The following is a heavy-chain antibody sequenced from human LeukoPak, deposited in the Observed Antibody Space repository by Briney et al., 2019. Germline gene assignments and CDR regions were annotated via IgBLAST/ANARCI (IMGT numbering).Heavy chain of an antibody. CDR3: AKEAAGADFDH. CDR2: ISSSSSTI. Sequence: GGSLRLSCAASGFTFSSYSMNWVRQAPGKGLEWVSYISSSSSTIYYADSVKGRFTISRDNAKNSLYLQMNSLRAEDTAVYYCAKEAAGADFDHWGQGTLVTVSP. CDR1: GFTFSSYS. D-gene: IGHD6-13*01. J-gene: IGHJ4*02. V-gene: IGHV3-48*01.